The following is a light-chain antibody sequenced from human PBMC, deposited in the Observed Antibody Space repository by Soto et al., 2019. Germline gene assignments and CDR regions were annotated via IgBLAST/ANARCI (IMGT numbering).Light chain of an antibody. V-gene: IGLV4-60*02. Sequence: QLVLTQSSSASASLGSSVKVTCTLSSGHSSYIIAWHQQQPGKAPRYLMKLEGSGSQNKGSGVPDRFSGSSSGADRYLTISNLQFEDEADYYCETWDSNTRVFGGGTKLTVL. CDR2: LEGSGSQ. J-gene: IGLJ3*02. CDR3: ETWDSNTRV. CDR1: SGHSSYI.